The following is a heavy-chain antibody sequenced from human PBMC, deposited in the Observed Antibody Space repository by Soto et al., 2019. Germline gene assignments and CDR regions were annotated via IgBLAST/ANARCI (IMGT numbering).Heavy chain of an antibody. V-gene: IGHV1-3*01. D-gene: IGHD3-22*01. CDR3: ARGPWYYYDSSGLRGTSYYFDY. CDR1: GYTFSSYA. Sequence: QVQLVQSGAEVKKPGASVKVSCKASGYTFSSYAMHWVRQAPGQRLEWMGWINAGKGNTKYSQKFQGRVTITRDTSASSAYMELSSLRSEDTAVYYCARGPWYYYDSSGLRGTSYYFDYWGRGTLVTVSS. J-gene: IGHJ4*02. CDR2: INAGKGNT.